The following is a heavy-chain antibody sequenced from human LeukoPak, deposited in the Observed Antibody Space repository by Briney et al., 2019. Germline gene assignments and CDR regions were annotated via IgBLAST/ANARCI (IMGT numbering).Heavy chain of an antibody. CDR1: GGSLSSYY. V-gene: IGHV4-59*08. Sequence: SETLSLTCTVSGGSLSSYYWSWIRQPPGKGLEWIGYIYYSGSTNYNPSLKSRVTISVDTSKNQFSLKLSSVTAADTAVYYCARQVAARHNWFDPWGQGTLVTVSS. CDR2: IYYSGST. D-gene: IGHD6-6*01. CDR3: ARQVAARHNWFDP. J-gene: IGHJ5*02.